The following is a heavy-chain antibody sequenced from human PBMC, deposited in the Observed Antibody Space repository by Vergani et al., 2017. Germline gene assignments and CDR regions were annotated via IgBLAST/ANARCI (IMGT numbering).Heavy chain of an antibody. CDR2: ISWNSGSI. J-gene: IGHJ3*02. CDR1: GFTFDDYA. D-gene: IGHD4-17*01. V-gene: IGHV3-9*01. Sequence: EVQLVESGGGLVQPGRSLRLSCAASGFTFDDYAMHWVRQAPGKGLEWVSGISWNSGSIGYADSVKGRFTISRDNAKNSLYLQMNSLRAEDTALYYCARDRLTDYGDPYDAFDIWGQGTMVTVSS. CDR3: ARDRLTDYGDPYDAFDI.